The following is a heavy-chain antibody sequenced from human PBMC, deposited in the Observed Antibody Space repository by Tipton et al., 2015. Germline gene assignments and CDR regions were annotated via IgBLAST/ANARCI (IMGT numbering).Heavy chain of an antibody. V-gene: IGHV4-38-2*01. D-gene: IGHD3-10*01. CDR3: ARHKDSGTYPMDC. CDR2: IFHRGDT. Sequence: TLSLTCDVSGYSISSGYYWGWIRQPPGKGLEWIGSIFHRGDTNYNPSLKSRVTISLDTSKNQFSLKLNSVTAADTAVYYCARHKDSGTYPMDCWGQGTLVTVSS. J-gene: IGHJ4*02. CDR1: GYSISSGYY.